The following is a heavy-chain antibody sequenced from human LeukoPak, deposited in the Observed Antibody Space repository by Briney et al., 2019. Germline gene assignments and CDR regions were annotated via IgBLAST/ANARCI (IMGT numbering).Heavy chain of an antibody. V-gene: IGHV3-66*01. Sequence: GGSLRLSCAASGFTVKDNFMSWVRQAPGKGLEWVSVLYSGGATYYADSVKGRFTISRDNSKNIVFLQMNDLRTEDTAFYYCTRDSANCHFAYWGQGALVTVSS. D-gene: IGHD1-1*01. CDR1: GFTVKDNF. J-gene: IGHJ4*02. CDR2: LYSGGAT. CDR3: TRDSANCHFAY.